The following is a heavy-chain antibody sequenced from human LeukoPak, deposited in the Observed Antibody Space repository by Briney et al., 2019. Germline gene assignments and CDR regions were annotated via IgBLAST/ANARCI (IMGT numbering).Heavy chain of an antibody. CDR1: GGSISSYY. CDR3: ARGAGDSSGPDAFDI. Sequence: SETLSLTCTVSGGSISSYYWSWIRQPPGKGLEWIGYIYYSGSTNCNPSLKSRVTISVDTSKNQFSLKLSSVTAADTAVYYCARGAGDSSGPDAFDIWGQGTMVTVSS. CDR2: IYYSGST. V-gene: IGHV4-59*01. D-gene: IGHD3-22*01. J-gene: IGHJ3*02.